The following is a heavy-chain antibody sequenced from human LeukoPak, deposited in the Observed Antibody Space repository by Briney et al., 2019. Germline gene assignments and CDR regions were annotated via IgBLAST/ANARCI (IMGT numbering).Heavy chain of an antibody. D-gene: IGHD2-2*01. Sequence: SETLSLTCTLSGGSISSYYWSWIRQPPGRGLEWIGHIYYSGSTNYNTSLKSRVTISVDTSKNQFSLMMSSVTAADTAVYYCARVPDCSTTSCLSYYFDYWGQGTLVTVSS. V-gene: IGHV4-59*13. J-gene: IGHJ4*02. CDR2: IYYSGST. CDR1: GGSISSYY. CDR3: ARVPDCSTTSCLSYYFDY.